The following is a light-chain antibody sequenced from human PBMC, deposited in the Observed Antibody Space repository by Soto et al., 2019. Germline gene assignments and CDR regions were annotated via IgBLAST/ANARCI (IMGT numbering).Light chain of an antibody. CDR3: QQFGRSPRFT. Sequence: VVMTQSPATLSVSPGQRATLSCWASHSVSSNLAWYQQKPGQAPRLLIYSASRRATGIPERFSGSGSGTDFTLTINRLEPEDFAVYYCQQFGRSPRFTFGPGTKVDIK. J-gene: IGKJ3*01. CDR1: HSVSSN. CDR2: SAS. V-gene: IGKV3-20*01.